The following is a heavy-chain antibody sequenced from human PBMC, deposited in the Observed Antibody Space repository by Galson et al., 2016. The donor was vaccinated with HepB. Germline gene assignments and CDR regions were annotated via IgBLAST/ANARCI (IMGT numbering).Heavy chain of an antibody. J-gene: IGHJ4*02. CDR1: GFTFSDYY. D-gene: IGHD1-20*01. Sequence: SLRLSCAASGFTFSDYYMDWVRQAPGKGLEWVSYISSSSTYKNYADSVKGRFTISRDNPRNSLSLQMDSLRAEDTAVYYCARGGYYWNDGTDYWGKGILVIVSS. CDR3: ARGGYYWNDGTDY. V-gene: IGHV3-11*06. CDR2: ISSSSTYK.